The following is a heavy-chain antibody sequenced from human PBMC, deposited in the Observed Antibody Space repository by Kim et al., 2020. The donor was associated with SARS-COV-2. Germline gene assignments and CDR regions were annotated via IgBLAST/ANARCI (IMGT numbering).Heavy chain of an antibody. CDR2: ISSSGSTI. V-gene: IGHV3-48*03. CDR3: ASPYCSGGSCYSP. D-gene: IGHD2-15*01. CDR1: GFTFSSYE. Sequence: GGSLRLSCAASGFTFSSYEMNWVRQAPGKGLEWVSYISSSGSTIYYADSVKGRFTISRDNAKNSLYLQMNSLRAEDTAVYYCASPYCSGGSCYSPWGQGTLVTVSS. J-gene: IGHJ5*02.